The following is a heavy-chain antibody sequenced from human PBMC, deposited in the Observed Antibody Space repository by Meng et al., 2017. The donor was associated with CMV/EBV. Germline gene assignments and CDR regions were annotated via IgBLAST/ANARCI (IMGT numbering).Heavy chain of an antibody. CDR3: AHSRITIFGVVPYYFDY. CDR2: IYWDDDK. CDR1: GFSLSTSGVG. J-gene: IGHJ4*02. V-gene: IGHV2-5*02. Sequence: QITLKESGPTLVKPTQTLTLTCTFPGFSLSTSGVGVGWIRQPPGKALEWLALIYWDDDKRYSPSLKSRLTITKDTSKNRVVLTMTNMDPVDTATYYCAHSRITIFGVVPYYFDYWGQGTLVTVSS. D-gene: IGHD3-3*01.